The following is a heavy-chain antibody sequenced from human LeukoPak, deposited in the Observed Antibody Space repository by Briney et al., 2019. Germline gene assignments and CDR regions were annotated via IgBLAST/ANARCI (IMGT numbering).Heavy chain of an antibody. J-gene: IGHJ4*02. V-gene: IGHV4-39*01. Sequence: SETLSLTCTVSGGSISSSSYYWGWIRQPPVKGLEWIGSIYYSGSTYYSPSLKSRVTISVDTSKNQFSLKLSSLTAADTAVYYCASKRSGYYSGFFDYWGQGTLVTVSS. CDR3: ASKRSGYYSGFFDY. CDR1: GGSISSSSYY. D-gene: IGHD3-22*01. CDR2: IYYSGST.